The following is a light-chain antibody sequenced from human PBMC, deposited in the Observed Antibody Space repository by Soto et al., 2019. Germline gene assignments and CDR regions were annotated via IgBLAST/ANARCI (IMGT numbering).Light chain of an antibody. CDR1: QSLLHSNGYNY. J-gene: IGKJ4*01. V-gene: IGKV2-28*01. Sequence: EIVMTQSPLSLPVTPGEPASISCRSSQSLLHSNGYNYLDWYLQKPGQSPQLLIYLGSNRASGVPDRFSGSGSGTDFTLKISRVEAEDVAVYYCMQACHSPFTFGGGTKVEIK. CDR3: MQACHSPFT. CDR2: LGS.